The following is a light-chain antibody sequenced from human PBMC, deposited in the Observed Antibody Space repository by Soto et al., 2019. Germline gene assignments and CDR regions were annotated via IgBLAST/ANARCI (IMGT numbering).Light chain of an antibody. CDR2: GAS. J-gene: IGKJ2*02. Sequence: EIVMTQSPATLSVSPGDRATLSCRASQSISRDLAWFQQKPGQPPRLLIYGASTRATAFPARFSGSGSGTEFTLTISSLQSEDFAVYYCQQYNNWPSTFGQGTKLEIK. V-gene: IGKV3-15*01. CDR3: QQYNNWPST. CDR1: QSISRD.